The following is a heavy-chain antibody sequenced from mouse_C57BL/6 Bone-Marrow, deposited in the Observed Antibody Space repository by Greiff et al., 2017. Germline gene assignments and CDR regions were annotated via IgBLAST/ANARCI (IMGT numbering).Heavy chain of an antibody. D-gene: IGHD1-1*01. CDR1: GYTFTSYW. V-gene: IGHV1-50*01. J-gene: IGHJ4*01. CDR2: IDPSDSYT. CDR3: ARENYYYGSSYAYYYAMDY. Sequence: VQLQQPGAELVKPGASVKLSCKASGYTFTSYWMQWVKQRPGQGLEWIGEIDPSDSYTNYNQKFKGKATLTVDTSSRTAYMQLSSLTSEDSAVYYCARENYYYGSSYAYYYAMDYWGQGTSVTVSS.